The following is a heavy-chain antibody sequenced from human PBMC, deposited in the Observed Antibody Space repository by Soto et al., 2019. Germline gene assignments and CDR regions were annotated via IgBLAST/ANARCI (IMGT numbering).Heavy chain of an antibody. D-gene: IGHD3-10*01. CDR3: ARVPYGSGSYYKVGDI. CDR2: IYYSGST. V-gene: IGHV4-31*03. Sequence: SETLSLTCTVSGGSISSGGYYWSWIRQHPGKGLEWIGYIYYSGSTYYNPSLKSRVTISVDTSKNQFSLKLSSVTAADTAVYYCARVPYGSGSYYKVGDIWGQGTMVTVS. CDR1: GGSISSGGYY. J-gene: IGHJ3*02.